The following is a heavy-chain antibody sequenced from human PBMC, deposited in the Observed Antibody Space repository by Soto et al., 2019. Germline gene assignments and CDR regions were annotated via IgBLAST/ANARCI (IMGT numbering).Heavy chain of an antibody. D-gene: IGHD1-1*01. Sequence: SVKVSCKASGFTFTCYAITWVRQAPGQGLEWMGGIIPIYGTANYADSVKGRFTISRDTSKNTLYLQMNSLRAEDTAVYYCARTRYLNYGMDVWGQGTTVTVSS. V-gene: IGHV1-69*05. CDR1: GFTFTCYA. CDR2: IIPIYGTA. CDR3: ARTRYLNYGMDV. J-gene: IGHJ6*02.